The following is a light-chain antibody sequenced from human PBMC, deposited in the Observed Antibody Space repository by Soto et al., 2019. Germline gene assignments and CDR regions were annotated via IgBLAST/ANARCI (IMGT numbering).Light chain of an antibody. CDR3: QQCYNNPT. J-gene: IGKJ3*01. V-gene: IGKV1-39*01. CDR2: AAS. CDR1: QSIDTY. Sequence: DTQMTQSPSSLSASVGDRVTISCRASQSIDTYLNWYQQKPGKAPKLLIYAASTLQSGVPSRFSGSGSGPDFTLTISSLQPEDVATYYCQQCYNNPTFGPGTKANIK.